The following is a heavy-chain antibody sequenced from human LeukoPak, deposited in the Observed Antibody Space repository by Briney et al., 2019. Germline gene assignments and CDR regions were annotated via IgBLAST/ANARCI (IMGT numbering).Heavy chain of an antibody. V-gene: IGHV3-7*01. D-gene: IGHD1-26*01. CDR1: GFTFSSYW. Sequence: GGSLRLSCAASGFTFSSYWMSWVRQAPGKGLEWVANIKEDGSEKYYVDSVKGRFTISRDNAQNSLYLQMNSLRAEDTAVYYCARDLTVGPTTDYFDYWGQGTLVTVSS. CDR3: ARDLTVGPTTDYFDY. CDR2: IKEDGSEK. J-gene: IGHJ4*02.